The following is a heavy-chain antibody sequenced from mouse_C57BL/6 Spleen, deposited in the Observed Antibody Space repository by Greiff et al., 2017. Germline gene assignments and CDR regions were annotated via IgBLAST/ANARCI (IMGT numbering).Heavy chain of an antibody. Sequence: QVQLQQPGAELVMPGASVKLSCKASGYTFTSYWMHWVKQRPGQGLEWIGEIDPSDSYTNYNQKFTGKSTLTVDKSSSTAYMQLSSLTSEDSAVYYCATTRAMDYWGQGTSVTVSS. D-gene: IGHD1-1*01. CDR1: GYTFTSYW. CDR3: ATTRAMDY. J-gene: IGHJ4*01. CDR2: IDPSDSYT. V-gene: IGHV1-69*01.